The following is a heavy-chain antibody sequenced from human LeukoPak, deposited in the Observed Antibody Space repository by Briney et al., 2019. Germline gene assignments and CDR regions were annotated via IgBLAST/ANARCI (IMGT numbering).Heavy chain of an antibody. D-gene: IGHD1-26*01. J-gene: IGHJ6*03. CDR1: GGSISSGDYY. V-gene: IGHV4-30-4*02. CDR2: IYYSGST. CDR3: ARVLRRDYYYYYMDV. Sequence: SETLSLTCTVSGGSISSGDYYWSWIRQPPGKGLEWIGYIYYSGSTYYNPSLKSRVTISVDTSKNQFSLKLSSVTAADTAVYYCARVLRRDYYYYYMDVWGNGTTVTVSS.